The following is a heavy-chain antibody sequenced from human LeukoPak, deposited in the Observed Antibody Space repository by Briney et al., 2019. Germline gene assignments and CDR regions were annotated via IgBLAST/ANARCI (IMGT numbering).Heavy chain of an antibody. D-gene: IGHD6-6*01. Sequence: ASVKVSCKASGYTFTCYYMHWVRHAPGQGLEWMGWINPNSGGANYAQKFQGRVTMTRDTSISTAYMELSRLRSDDTAVYYCARGPYYSSSARMDVWGKGTTVTVSS. V-gene: IGHV1-2*02. CDR2: INPNSGGA. CDR1: GYTFTCYY. CDR3: ARGPYYSSSARMDV. J-gene: IGHJ6*03.